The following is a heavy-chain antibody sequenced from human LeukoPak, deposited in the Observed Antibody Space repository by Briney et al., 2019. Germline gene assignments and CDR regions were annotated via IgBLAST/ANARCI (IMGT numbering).Heavy chain of an antibody. Sequence: GRSLRLSRAASGFTFSNYAMSWVRQAPGKGLEWVSAINVNGGGTYYADSVKGRFTISRDNSRNTLFLHMNTLRAEDTAVYYCAKPRVGDFIVVVPAAEDCWGQGTLVTVSS. J-gene: IGHJ4*02. V-gene: IGHV3-23*01. CDR3: AKPRVGDFIVVVPAAEDC. D-gene: IGHD2-2*01. CDR2: INVNGGGT. CDR1: GFTFSNYA.